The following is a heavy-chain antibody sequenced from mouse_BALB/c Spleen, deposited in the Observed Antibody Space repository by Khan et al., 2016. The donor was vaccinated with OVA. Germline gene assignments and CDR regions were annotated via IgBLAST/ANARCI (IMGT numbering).Heavy chain of an antibody. Sequence: VQLQRPGPELMKPGASVKISCKASGYSFTTYYMHWVKQSHGKSLEWIGYIDPFNGGNDYNQKFKGKATLTVDKSSSTAYMHLSSLTSEDSAVYYCARGTFDYWGQGTLVTVSA. CDR2: IDPFNGGN. V-gene: IGHV1-34*01. D-gene: IGHD3-3*01. J-gene: IGHJ3*01. CDR1: GYSFTTYY. CDR3: ARGTFDY.